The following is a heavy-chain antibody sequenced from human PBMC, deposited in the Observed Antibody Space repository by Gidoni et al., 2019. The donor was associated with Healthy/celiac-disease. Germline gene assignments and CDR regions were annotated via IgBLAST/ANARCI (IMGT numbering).Heavy chain of an antibody. Sequence: QVQLVESGGGVVQPGRSLRLSCAASGFTFSSYAMHWVRQAPGKGLEWVAVISYDGSNKYYADSVKGRFTISRDNSKNTLYLQMNSLRAEDTAVYYCARNRWELPHSYYYYGMDVWGQGTTVTVSS. CDR1: GFTFSSYA. D-gene: IGHD1-26*01. J-gene: IGHJ6*02. V-gene: IGHV3-30-3*01. CDR3: ARNRWELPHSYYYYGMDV. CDR2: ISYDGSNK.